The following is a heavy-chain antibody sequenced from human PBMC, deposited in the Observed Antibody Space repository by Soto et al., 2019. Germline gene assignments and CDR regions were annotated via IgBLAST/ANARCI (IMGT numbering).Heavy chain of an antibody. CDR1: GFSFGGYW. J-gene: IGHJ5*02. V-gene: IGHV3-7*03. CDR3: AITTSTVSYWLDT. D-gene: IGHD4-4*01. CDR2: IKEDGGEQ. Sequence: EIQLMQSGGGLVRPGGSLKLSCVASGFSFGGYWMSWVRQAPGKGPEWVANIKEDGGEQHYVDSVKGRFTISRANTENSLFLQMNNLRVEDSVTYYCAITTSTVSYWLDTCGPGTHVTVS.